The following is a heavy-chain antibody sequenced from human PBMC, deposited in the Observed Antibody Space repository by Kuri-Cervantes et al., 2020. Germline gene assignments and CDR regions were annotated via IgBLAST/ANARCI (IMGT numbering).Heavy chain of an antibody. D-gene: IGHD3-10*01. J-gene: IGHJ4*02. Sequence: SETLSLTCTVSGGSISSSSYYWGWIRQPPGKGLEWIGSIYYSGSTYYNPSLKSRVTISVDTSKNQFSLKLSSVTAADTAVYYCASAYGSGSYYRGTFDYWGQGTLVTVSS. CDR3: ASAYGSGSYYRGTFDY. CDR1: GGSISSSSYY. CDR2: IYYSGST. V-gene: IGHV4-39*01.